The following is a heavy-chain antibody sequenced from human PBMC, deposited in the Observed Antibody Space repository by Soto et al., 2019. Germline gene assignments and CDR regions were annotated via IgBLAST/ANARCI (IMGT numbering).Heavy chain of an antibody. Sequence: GSLRLSCTASGFTFGDYAMSWFRQAPGKGLEWVGFIRSKAYRETTEYAASVKGRFTISRDDSKRITYLQMNSLKTEDTSVYYCSRVRYFDWLNYYFDYWGQGTLVTVSS. CDR3: SRVRYFDWLNYYFDY. CDR1: GFTFGDYA. D-gene: IGHD3-9*01. CDR2: IRSKAYRETT. J-gene: IGHJ4*02. V-gene: IGHV3-49*03.